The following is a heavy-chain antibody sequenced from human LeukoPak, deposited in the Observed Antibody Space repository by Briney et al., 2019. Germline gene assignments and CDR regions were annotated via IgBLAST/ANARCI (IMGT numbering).Heavy chain of an antibody. D-gene: IGHD2-21*01. J-gene: IGHJ4*02. V-gene: IGHV1-46*01. Sequence: ASVKVSFKASGYTFASYYMHWVRQAPGRGLEWMGIINPSGGSTSYAQKFQGRVTMTRDTSTSTVYMELSSLRSEDTAVYYCARAYVIVVPRYYFDYWGQGTLVTVSS. CDR1: GYTFASYY. CDR3: ARAYVIVVPRYYFDY. CDR2: INPSGGST.